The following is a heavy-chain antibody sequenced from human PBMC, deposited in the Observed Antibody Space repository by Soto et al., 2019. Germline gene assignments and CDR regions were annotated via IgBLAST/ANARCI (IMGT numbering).Heavy chain of an antibody. D-gene: IGHD3-3*01. CDR2: IYTSGST. CDR3: ARVLFLSGYQTLDY. V-gene: IGHV4-4*07. Sequence: SETLSLTCTVPGGSISSYYWSWIRQPAGKGLEWIGRIYTSGSTNYNPSLKSRVTMSVDTSKNQFSLKLSSVTAADTAVYYFARVLFLSGYQTLDYWGHGTQVTISS. J-gene: IGHJ4*01. CDR1: GGSISSYY.